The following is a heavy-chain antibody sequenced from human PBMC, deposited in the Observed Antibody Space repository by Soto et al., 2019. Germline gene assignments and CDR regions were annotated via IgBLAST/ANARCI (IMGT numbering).Heavy chain of an antibody. CDR1: GFTFSSYA. Sequence: GGSLRLSCAASGFTFSSYAMSWVRQAPGKGLERVSAISGSGGSTYYADSVKGRFTISRENSKNTLYLQMNSLRAEDTAVYYCAKWGVPNYYYYGMDVWGQGTTVTVSS. CDR3: AKWGVPNYYYYGMDV. D-gene: IGHD2-8*01. J-gene: IGHJ6*02. CDR2: ISGSGGST. V-gene: IGHV3-23*01.